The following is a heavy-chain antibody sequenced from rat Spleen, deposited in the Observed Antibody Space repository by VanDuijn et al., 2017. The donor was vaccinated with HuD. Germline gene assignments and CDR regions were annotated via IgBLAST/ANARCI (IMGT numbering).Heavy chain of an antibody. D-gene: IGHD1-2*01. J-gene: IGHJ4*01. CDR2: ISYEGSST. Sequence: EVQLVESGGGLVQPGRSLKLSCAASGFTFSDYYMAWVRQAPKKGLEWVASISYEGSSTYYGDSVKGRFTISRDNAKSTLYLQMNSLRSEDTATYYCARRTIAAISIVMDAWGQGASVTVSS. V-gene: IGHV5-22*01. CDR3: ARRTIAAISIVMDA. CDR1: GFTFSDYY.